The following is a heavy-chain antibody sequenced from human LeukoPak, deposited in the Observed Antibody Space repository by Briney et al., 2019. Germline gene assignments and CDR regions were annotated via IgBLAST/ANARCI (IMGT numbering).Heavy chain of an antibody. CDR3: ARGDSGSFSQFDC. CDR1: GGSFSSGDYY. J-gene: IGHJ4*02. CDR2: ISYSGNT. V-gene: IGHV4-31*03. Sequence: SETLSLTCTVSGGSFSSGDYYWNWIRQHPGKGLEWIGYISYSGNTYYNPSLKSRVTISVDTSKNQFSLKLTSVTAADTAVYYCARGDSGSFSQFDCWGQGTLVTVSS. D-gene: IGHD1-26*01.